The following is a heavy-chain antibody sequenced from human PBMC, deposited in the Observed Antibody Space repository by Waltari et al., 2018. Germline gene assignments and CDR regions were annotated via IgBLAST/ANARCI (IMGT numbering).Heavy chain of an antibody. CDR2: INPSGGST. CDR1: GSTVTSHY. Sequence: QVQLVQSGAEVKKPGASVKVSCKASGSTVTSHYLHWVRQAPGQGLEWMGIINPSGGSTSYAQKFQGRVSMTRDTSTSTVYMELSSLISEDTAVYYCARVGMATIFDYFDYWGQGTLVTVSS. V-gene: IGHV1-46*01. J-gene: IGHJ4*02. D-gene: IGHD5-12*01. CDR3: ARVGMATIFDYFDY.